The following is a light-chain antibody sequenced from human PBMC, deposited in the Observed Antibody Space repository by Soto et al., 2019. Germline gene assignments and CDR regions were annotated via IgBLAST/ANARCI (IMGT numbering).Light chain of an antibody. CDR1: QIVSSSY. Sequence: EIVLTQSPATLSLSPGERATLSGSASQIVSSSYLAWYQQKPGQAPRLLIYGASSRATGTPDRFSGSGSGTDFTLTISRLEPEDFAVYYCQQYGSSPITFGQGTRLEIK. CDR2: GAS. V-gene: IGKV3-20*01. CDR3: QQYGSSPIT. J-gene: IGKJ5*01.